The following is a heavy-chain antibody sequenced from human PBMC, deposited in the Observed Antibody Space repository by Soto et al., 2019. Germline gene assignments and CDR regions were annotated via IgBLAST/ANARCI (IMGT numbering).Heavy chain of an antibody. V-gene: IGHV3-30*03. Sequence: QVQLVESGGGVVQPGRSLRLSCAVSGFTVSTYGMHWVRQAPCKGLEWVAVISRDGGTKYYADSVKGRFTISRDNSRKTLFLEINSLRGDDMAVYYCTGEVASGYWGQGTLVTVSS. CDR2: ISRDGGTK. J-gene: IGHJ4*02. CDR3: TGEVASGY. CDR1: GFTVSTYG. D-gene: IGHD2-8*02.